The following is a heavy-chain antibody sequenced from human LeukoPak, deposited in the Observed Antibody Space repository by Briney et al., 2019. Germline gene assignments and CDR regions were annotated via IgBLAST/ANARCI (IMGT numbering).Heavy chain of an antibody. Sequence: GASVKVSCKASGYTFTSYYMHWVRQAPGQGLEWMGIINPSGGSTSYAQKFQGRVTMTRDTPTSTVYMELSSLRSEDTAVYYCARDCALYGGNSNRRHDAFDIWGQGTMVTVSS. CDR3: ARDCALYGGNSNRRHDAFDI. CDR2: INPSGGST. CDR1: GYTFTSYY. D-gene: IGHD4-23*01. J-gene: IGHJ3*02. V-gene: IGHV1-46*01.